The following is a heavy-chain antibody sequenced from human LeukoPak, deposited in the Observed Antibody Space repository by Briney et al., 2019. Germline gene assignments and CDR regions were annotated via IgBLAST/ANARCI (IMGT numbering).Heavy chain of an antibody. D-gene: IGHD2-2*01. CDR1: GGTFSSYA. Sequence: SVKVSCKASGGTFSSYAISWVRQAPGQGLEWMGGIIPIFGTANYAQKFQGRVTITTDESTSTAYMELSSLRSEDTAVYYCARAQFLGYCSSTRCTQNWFDPWGQGTLVTVSS. CDR2: IIPIFGTA. J-gene: IGHJ5*02. CDR3: ARAQFLGYCSSTRCTQNWFDP. V-gene: IGHV1-69*05.